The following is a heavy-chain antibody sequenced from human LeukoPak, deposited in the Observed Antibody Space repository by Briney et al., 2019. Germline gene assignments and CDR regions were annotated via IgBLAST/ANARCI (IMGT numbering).Heavy chain of an antibody. Sequence: ASVKVSCKASGYTFTNYGISWVRQASGQGLEWMGWIIGYNGNTNYAQELQGRVTMTTDTSTNTAYMELRSRRSDDTAVYYCARRRIVAGTDAFDIWGQGTMVTVSS. V-gene: IGHV1-18*01. D-gene: IGHD5-12*01. CDR3: ARRRIVAGTDAFDI. CDR2: IIGYNGNT. J-gene: IGHJ3*02. CDR1: GYTFTNYG.